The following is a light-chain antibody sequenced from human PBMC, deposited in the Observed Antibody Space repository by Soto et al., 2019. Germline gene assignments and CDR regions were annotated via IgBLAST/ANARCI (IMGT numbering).Light chain of an antibody. Sequence: QSALTQPPSASGSPGQSVTISCTGTSSDVGGENYVSWYQQHPGKAPKLVIFGVNKRPSGVPDRFSGSKSGNTASLTVSGLQAEDEADYYCSSYASNNDYVFGTGTKLTVL. V-gene: IGLV2-8*01. CDR2: GVN. CDR1: SSDVGGENY. CDR3: SSYASNNDYV. J-gene: IGLJ1*01.